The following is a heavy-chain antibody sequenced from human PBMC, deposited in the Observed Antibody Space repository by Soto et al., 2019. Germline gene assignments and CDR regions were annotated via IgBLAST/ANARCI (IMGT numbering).Heavy chain of an antibody. CDR2: INHSGST. J-gene: IGHJ4*02. CDR3: AAVRGVIIGIY. Sequence: PSETLSLTCAVYGGSFSGYYWSWIRQPPGKGLEWIGEINHSGSTNYNPSLKSRVTISVDTSKNQFSLKLSSVTAADTAVYYCAAVRGVIIGIYWGQGTLDTVSS. D-gene: IGHD3-10*01. CDR1: GGSFSGYY. V-gene: IGHV4-34*01.